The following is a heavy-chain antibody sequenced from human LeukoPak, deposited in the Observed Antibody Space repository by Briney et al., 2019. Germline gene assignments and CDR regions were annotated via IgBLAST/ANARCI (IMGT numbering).Heavy chain of an antibody. Sequence: SETLSLTCTVSGGSISSYYWSWIWQPPGKGLEWIGYIYYSGSTNYNPSLKSRVTISVDTSKNQFSLYLTSVTAADTAMYYCARHSPGSRGVDYWGQETLVTVSS. CDR3: ARHSPGSRGVDY. CDR1: GGSISSYY. D-gene: IGHD6-25*01. V-gene: IGHV4-59*08. CDR2: IYYSGST. J-gene: IGHJ4*02.